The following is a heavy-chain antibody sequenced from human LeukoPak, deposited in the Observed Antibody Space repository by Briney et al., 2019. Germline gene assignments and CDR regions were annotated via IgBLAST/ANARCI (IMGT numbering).Heavy chain of an antibody. CDR1: GFTFSNYD. V-gene: IGHV3-13*04. CDR2: IGTAGDT. D-gene: IGHD2-15*01. J-gene: IGHJ4*02. Sequence: GGSLRLSCAASGFTFSNYDMHWVRQATGKGLEWVSAIGTAGDTYYQGSVRGRFTMSRENAKNSLYLQMNSLTAGDTAVYYCARGADTHFDYWGQGILVTVSS. CDR3: ARGADTHFDY.